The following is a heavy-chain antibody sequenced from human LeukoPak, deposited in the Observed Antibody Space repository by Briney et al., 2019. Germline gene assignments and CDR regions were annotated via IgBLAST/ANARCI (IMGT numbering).Heavy chain of an antibody. J-gene: IGHJ4*02. D-gene: IGHD3-3*01. CDR2: MSGSGGST. V-gene: IGHV3-23*01. CDR1: GFTFSDYS. CDR3: AKEEWLGKMNYFDS. Sequence: PGGSLRLSCAASGFTFSDYSMNWVRQAPGKGLEWVSVMSGSGGSTYYADSVKGRFTISRDNSKNTLYLQMNSLRAEDTAVYYCAKEEWLGKMNYFDSWGQGILVTVSS.